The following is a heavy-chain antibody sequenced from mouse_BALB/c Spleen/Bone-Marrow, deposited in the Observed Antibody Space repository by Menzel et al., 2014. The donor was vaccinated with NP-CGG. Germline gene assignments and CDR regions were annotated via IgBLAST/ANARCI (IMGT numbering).Heavy chain of an antibody. J-gene: IGHJ2*01. CDR2: INPSNGGT. D-gene: IGHD2-3*01. V-gene: IGHV1S81*02. Sequence: VQLQQSGAELVKPGASVKLSCKASGYTFTSFYMYWVKQRPGQGLEWIGGINPSNGGTNFNEKFKSKATLTLDKSSSTAYMQLSSLTSEDSAVYYCARLDGYFDYWGQGTTLTVSS. CDR3: ARLDGYFDY. CDR1: GYTFTSFY.